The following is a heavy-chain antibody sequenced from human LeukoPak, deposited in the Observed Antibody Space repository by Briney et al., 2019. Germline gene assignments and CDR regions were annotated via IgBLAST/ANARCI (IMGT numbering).Heavy chain of an antibody. D-gene: IGHD6-6*01. J-gene: IGHJ6*02. CDR2: IKQDGSEK. V-gene: IGHV3-7*01. Sequence: GGSLRLSCAASGFTFSSYWMSWVRQAPGKGLEWVANIKQDGSEKYYVDSAKGRFTISRDNAKNSLYLQMNSLRAEDTAVYYCARSSYYYYYGMDVWGQGTTVTVSS. CDR1: GFTFSSYW. CDR3: ARSSYYYYYGMDV.